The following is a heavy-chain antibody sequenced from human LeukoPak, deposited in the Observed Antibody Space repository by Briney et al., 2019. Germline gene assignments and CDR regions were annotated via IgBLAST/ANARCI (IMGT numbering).Heavy chain of an antibody. V-gene: IGHV3-7*01. D-gene: IGHD5-18*01. J-gene: IGHJ4*02. CDR3: ARDLGDTAMPSHYFDY. Sequence: PGGSLRLSCAASGFTFSSYWMSWVRQAPGKGLEWVANIKQDGSEKYYVDSVKGRFTISRDNAKNSLYLQMNSLRAEDTAVYYCARDLGDTAMPSHYFDYWGQGTLVTVSS. CDR1: GFTFSSYW. CDR2: IKQDGSEK.